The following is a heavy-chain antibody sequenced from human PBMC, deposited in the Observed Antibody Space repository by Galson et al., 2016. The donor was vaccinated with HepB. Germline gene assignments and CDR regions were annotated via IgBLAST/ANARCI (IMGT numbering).Heavy chain of an antibody. Sequence: SLRLSCAASGFTSSSYWMNWFRQAPGKEMVWVSRITGAGRCTTYADSVKGRFTISRDNAKNTLYLQMSSLRAEDTAVYYCARGHSANSFILDYWGQGTLVTGSS. V-gene: IGHV3-74*01. J-gene: IGHJ4*02. CDR2: ITGAGRCT. CDR3: ARGHSANSFILDY. D-gene: IGHD3-3*02. CDR1: GFTSSSYW.